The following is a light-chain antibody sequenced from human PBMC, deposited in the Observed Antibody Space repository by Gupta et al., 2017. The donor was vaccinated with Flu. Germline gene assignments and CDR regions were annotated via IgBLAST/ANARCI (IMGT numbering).Light chain of an antibody. CDR1: QGASTA. J-gene: IGKJ5*01. CDR2: DAS. Sequence: EVVLTQSPATLSLSPGERATISCRASQGASTALAWYQHKPGQAPSLLIFDASDRATGIPARFSGSGSGTDFTLTISSLEPEDFAVYYCQQYKIWPPITFGQGTRLEIK. V-gene: IGKV3-11*01. CDR3: QQYKIWPPIT.